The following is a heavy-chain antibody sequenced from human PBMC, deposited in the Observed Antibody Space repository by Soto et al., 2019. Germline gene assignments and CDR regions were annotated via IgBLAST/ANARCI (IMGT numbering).Heavy chain of an antibody. CDR1: GFTFTSSA. CDR3: AAEFVVVAATWG. CDR2: IVVGSGNT. V-gene: IGHV1-58*01. D-gene: IGHD2-15*01. Sequence: QMQLVQAGTEVKKPGTSVKVSCKASGFTFTSSAVQWVRQARGQRLEWIGWIVVGSGNTNYAQKFQERVTITRDISSSTAYEELSSLRSEDMAVYCGAAEFVVVAATWGWGQGTLVTVSS. J-gene: IGHJ4*02.